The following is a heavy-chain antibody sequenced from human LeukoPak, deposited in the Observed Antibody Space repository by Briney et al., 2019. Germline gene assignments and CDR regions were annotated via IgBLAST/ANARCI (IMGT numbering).Heavy chain of an antibody. CDR2: ISYDGSNK. CDR3: ARDYYDSSGHTAVGY. J-gene: IGHJ4*02. CDR1: GFTFSRYA. Sequence: PGGSLRLSCAASGFTFSRYAMLWVRQAPGKGLEWVAVISYDGSNKYYADSVKGRFTISRDNSKNTLYLQMNSLRAEDTAVYYCARDYYDSSGHTAVGYWGQGTLVTVSS. V-gene: IGHV3-30-3*01. D-gene: IGHD3-22*01.